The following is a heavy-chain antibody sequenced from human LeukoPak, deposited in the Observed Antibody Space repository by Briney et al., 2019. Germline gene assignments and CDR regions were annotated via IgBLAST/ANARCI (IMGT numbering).Heavy chain of an antibody. J-gene: IGHJ4*02. V-gene: IGHV1-69*04. CDR2: IIPILGIA. CDR3: ARESCSGGSCYPRRDY. CDR1: GGTFSSYA. Sequence: SVKVPCKASGGTFSSYAISWVRQAPGQGLEWMGRIIPILGIANYAQKFQGRVTITADKSTSTAYMELSSLRSEDTAVYYCARESCSGGSCYPRRDYWGQGTLVTVSS. D-gene: IGHD2-15*01.